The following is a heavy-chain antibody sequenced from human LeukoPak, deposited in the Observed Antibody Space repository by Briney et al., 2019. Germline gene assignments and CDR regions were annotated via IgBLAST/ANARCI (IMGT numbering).Heavy chain of an antibody. CDR3: TKATKWLAFDD. CDR2: IYTGGTT. D-gene: IGHD6-19*01. Sequence: SETLSLTCTVSGGFTSSHFWSWIRQPPGKGLEWIGNIYTGGTTNYNPSLKSGVTISIDTSKNQLSLHLASVTAADTAVYYCTKATKWLAFDDWGRGTLVTVSS. CDR1: GGFTSSHF. J-gene: IGHJ4*02. V-gene: IGHV4-59*11.